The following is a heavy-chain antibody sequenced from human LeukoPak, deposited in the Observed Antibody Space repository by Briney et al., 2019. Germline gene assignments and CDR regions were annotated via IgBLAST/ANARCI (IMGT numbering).Heavy chain of an antibody. D-gene: IGHD1-7*01. J-gene: IGHJ5*02. CDR3: ARGKTKTSHWFDP. V-gene: IGHV3-48*04. Sequence: SGGSLRLSCAASGFTFSSYSMNWVRQAPGKGLEWVSYISSSSSTIYYADSVKGRFTISRDNAKNPLYLQMNSLRAEDTAVYYCARGKTKTSHWFDPWGQGTLVTVSS. CDR2: ISSSSSTI. CDR1: GFTFSSYS.